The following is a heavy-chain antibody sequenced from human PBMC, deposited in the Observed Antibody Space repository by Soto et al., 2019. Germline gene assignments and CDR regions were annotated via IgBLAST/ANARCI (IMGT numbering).Heavy chain of an antibody. J-gene: IGHJ4*02. CDR1: RFTFSSYW. Sequence: PGGSLRLSCAASRFTFSSYWISWVRQAPGKGLEWVANIKQDGSEKYYVDSVKGRFTISRDNAKNSLYLQMNSLSAEDSAIYYCARLSVTLFGVVIARHFDYWGQGTLVTVSS. V-gene: IGHV3-7*03. CDR3: ARLSVTLFGVVIARHFDY. CDR2: IKQDGSEK. D-gene: IGHD3-3*01.